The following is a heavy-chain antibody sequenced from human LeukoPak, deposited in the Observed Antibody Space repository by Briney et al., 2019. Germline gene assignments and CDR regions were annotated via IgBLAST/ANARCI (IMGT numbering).Heavy chain of an antibody. J-gene: IGHJ3*02. CDR2: INPNTGGT. CDR3: TLGRDGDSFDI. CDR1: GYTFPCYY. V-gene: IGHV1-2*02. D-gene: IGHD1-26*01. Sequence: GASVKVSCKASGYTFPCYYMHWVRQAPGQGLEWMGWINPNTGGTIYAQKFQGRVTMTRDTSITTAYMELSRLISDDTALYYCTLGRDGDSFDIWGQGTMVTVSS.